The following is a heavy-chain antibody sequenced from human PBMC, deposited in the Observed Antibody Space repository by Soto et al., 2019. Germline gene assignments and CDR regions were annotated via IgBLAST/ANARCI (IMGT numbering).Heavy chain of an antibody. Sequence: GGSLRLSCAASGFTFSSYSMNWVRQAPGKGLEWVSYISSSSSTIYYADSVKGRFTISRDNAKNSLYLQMNSLRDEDTAVYYCARDRVDCSSNYHGSGSYYNCGYYYGMDVWGQGTTVTVSS. V-gene: IGHV3-48*02. CDR3: ARDRVDCSSNYHGSGSYYNCGYYYGMDV. D-gene: IGHD3-10*01. CDR2: ISSSSSTI. CDR1: GFTFSSYS. J-gene: IGHJ6*02.